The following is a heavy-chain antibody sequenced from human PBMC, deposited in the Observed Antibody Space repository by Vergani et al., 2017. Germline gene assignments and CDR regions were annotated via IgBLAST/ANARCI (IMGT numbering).Heavy chain of an antibody. Sequence: QLQLQESGPGLVKPSETLSLTCTVSGGSISSSSYYWGWIRQPPGKGLEWIGSIYYSGSTYYNPSLKSRVTISVDTSKHQFSLKLSSVTASDTAVYYCSRVRRDDISGSYYYYGMDVWGQGTTVTVSS. CDR2: IYYSGST. CDR1: GGSISSSSYY. V-gene: IGHV4-39*01. J-gene: IGHJ6*02. D-gene: IGHD3-22*01. CDR3: SRVRRDDISGSYYYYGMDV.